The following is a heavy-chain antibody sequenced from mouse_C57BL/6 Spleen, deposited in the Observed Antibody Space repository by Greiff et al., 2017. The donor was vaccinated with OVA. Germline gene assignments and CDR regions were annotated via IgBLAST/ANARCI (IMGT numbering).Heavy chain of an antibody. V-gene: IGHV1-54*01. Sequence: QVQLKQSGAELVRPGTSVKVSCKASGYAFTNYLIEWVKQRPGQGLEWIGVINPGSGGTKYNEKFKGKATLTADKSSSTAYMQLSSLTSEDSAVYFCARRSDYGNLRYWGQGTTLTVSS. CDR3: ARRSDYGNLRY. CDR2: INPGSGGT. CDR1: GYAFTNYL. J-gene: IGHJ2*01. D-gene: IGHD2-1*01.